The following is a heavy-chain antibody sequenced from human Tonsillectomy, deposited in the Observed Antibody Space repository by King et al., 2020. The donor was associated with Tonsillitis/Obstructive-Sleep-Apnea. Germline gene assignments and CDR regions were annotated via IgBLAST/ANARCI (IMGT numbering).Heavy chain of an antibody. CDR2: INPNSGGT. V-gene: IGHV1-2*04. J-gene: IGHJ5*02. CDR1: GYTFTGYY. Sequence: EQLVQSGAEVKKPGASVKVSCKASGYTFTGYYMHWVRQAPGQGLEWMGWINPNSGGTNYAQKFQGWVTMTRATSISTAYMELSRLRSDDTAVYYCARGYCSSTSCQGGGWFDPWGQGTLVTVSS. CDR3: ARGYCSSTSCQGGGWFDP. D-gene: IGHD2-2*01.